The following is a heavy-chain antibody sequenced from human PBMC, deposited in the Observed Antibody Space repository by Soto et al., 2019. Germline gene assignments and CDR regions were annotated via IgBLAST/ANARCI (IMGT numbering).Heavy chain of an antibody. CDR2: IWDDGSNK. D-gene: IGHD5-18*01. CDR1: GFTFSIYG. V-gene: IGHV3-33*01. J-gene: IGHJ6*02. Sequence: TGGSLRLSSAASGFTFSIYGMHWVRQAPGKGLEWVAVIWDDGSNKYYADSVKGRFTIARVNYKNTLYLQMNSLRAEDTAVYYCARDPMTSAYPFTRNTAMLPGAFYYYYYGMDVWGQGTTVTVAS. CDR3: ARDPMTSAYPFTRNTAMLPGAFYYYYYGMDV.